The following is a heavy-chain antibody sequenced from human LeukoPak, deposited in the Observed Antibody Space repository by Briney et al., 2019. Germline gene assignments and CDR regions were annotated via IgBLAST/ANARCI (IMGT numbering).Heavy chain of an antibody. CDR2: ISAYNGNT. V-gene: IGHV1-18*01. Sequence: ASVKVSCKASGYSFTSYGISWVRQAPGQGLEWMGWISAYNGNTNYAQKLQGRVTMATDTSTSTAYMELRSLRSDDTAIYYCARDLSIADIDYWGQGTLVTVSS. CDR1: GYSFTSYG. CDR3: ARDLSIADIDY. J-gene: IGHJ4*02. D-gene: IGHD6-6*01.